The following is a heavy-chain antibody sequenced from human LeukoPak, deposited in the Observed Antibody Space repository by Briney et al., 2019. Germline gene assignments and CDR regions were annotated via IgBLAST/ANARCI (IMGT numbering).Heavy chain of an antibody. CDR2: ISGSGGST. Sequence: GGSLRLSCAAAGPAFSTSAMTWVRQAPGKGLEWVSTISGSGGSTYHADSVKGRFTISRDNSKNTLYLQMTSLRAEDTAVYFCAKGQTDYDFWSGYHTWGQGTLVTVSS. V-gene: IGHV3-23*01. D-gene: IGHD3-3*01. CDR1: GPAFSTSA. CDR3: AKGQTDYDFWSGYHT. J-gene: IGHJ4*02.